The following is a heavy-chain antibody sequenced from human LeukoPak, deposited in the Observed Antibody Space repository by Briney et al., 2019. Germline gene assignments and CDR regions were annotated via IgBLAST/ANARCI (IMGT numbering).Heavy chain of an antibody. CDR2: IIPILGIA. CDR3: ARTRSPVVVDAFDI. CDR1: GGTFSSYA. V-gene: IGHV1-69*04. D-gene: IGHD2-2*01. Sequence: GASVKVSCKASGGTFSSYAISWVRQAPGQGLEWMGRIIPILGIANYAQKFQGRVTITADKPTSTAYMELSSLRSEDTAVYYCARTRSPVVVDAFDIWGQGTMVTVSS. J-gene: IGHJ3*02.